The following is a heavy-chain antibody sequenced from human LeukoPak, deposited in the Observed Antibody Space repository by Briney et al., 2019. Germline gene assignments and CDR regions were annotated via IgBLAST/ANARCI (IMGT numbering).Heavy chain of an antibody. D-gene: IGHD3-9*01. CDR1: GFTFSDYY. CDR3: ARDAYDILTGGAFDI. V-gene: IGHV3-11*01. CDR2: ISSSGSTI. Sequence: PGGSLRLSCAASGFTFSDYYMSWIRQAPGKGLEWVSYISSSGSTIYHADSVKGRFTISRDNAKNSLYLQMNSLRAEDTAVYYCARDAYDILTGGAFDIWGQGTMVTVSS. J-gene: IGHJ3*02.